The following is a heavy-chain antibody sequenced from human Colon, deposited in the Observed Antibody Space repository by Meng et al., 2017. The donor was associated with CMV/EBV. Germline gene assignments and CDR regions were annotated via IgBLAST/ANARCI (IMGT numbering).Heavy chain of an antibody. CDR2: VSYSGTT. J-gene: IGHJ4*02. Sequence: SETLSLTCTVSGGSISSGSYYWTWIRQFPGRGLEWIGRVSYSGTTSYNPSLESRLTISVNTSNNQFSLKLPSVTAADTAVYFCARAYHGNNPFDYWGQGTLVTVSS. V-gene: IGHV4-31*03. D-gene: IGHD4-23*01. CDR1: GGSISSGSYY. CDR3: ARAYHGNNPFDY.